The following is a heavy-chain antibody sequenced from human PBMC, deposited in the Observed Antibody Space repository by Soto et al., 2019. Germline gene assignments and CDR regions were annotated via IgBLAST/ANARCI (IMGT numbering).Heavy chain of an antibody. CDR2: IYPGDSET. CDR1: GYSFTSYW. CDR3: ARIDRSGYHLVDY. Sequence: GESLKISCKGSGYSFTSYWIGWVRQMPGKGLEWMGTIYPGDSETTYSPSFQGQVTISADKSIRTAHLQWTSLKASETAMYYCARIDRSGYHLVDYWGQGNLVTVSS. D-gene: IGHD3-22*01. V-gene: IGHV5-51*01. J-gene: IGHJ4*02.